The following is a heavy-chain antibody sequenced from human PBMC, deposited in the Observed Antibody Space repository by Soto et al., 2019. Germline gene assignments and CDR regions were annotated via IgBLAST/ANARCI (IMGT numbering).Heavy chain of an antibody. D-gene: IGHD2-2*01. CDR3: ARDGGDCSSTSCSDAFDI. CDR1: GGTFSSYA. CDR2: IIPIFGTA. Sequence: QVQLVQSGAEVKKPGSSVKVSCKASGGTFSSYAISWVRQAPGQGLEWMGGIIPIFGTANYAQKFQGRVTITADESTSTAYMELSSLRSEDTAVYYCARDGGDCSSTSCSDAFDIWGQGTMVTVSS. J-gene: IGHJ3*02. V-gene: IGHV1-69*01.